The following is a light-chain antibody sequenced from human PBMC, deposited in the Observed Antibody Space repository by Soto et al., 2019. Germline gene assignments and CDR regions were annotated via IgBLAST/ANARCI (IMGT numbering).Light chain of an antibody. Sequence: DIGMTQTPLSLTVTPGEPASISCRSSQSLLDSDDGNTYLDWYLQKPGQSPQLLIYTVSYRASGVPDRFSGSGSGTDFTLKISRVEAEDVGVYYCMQRIEFPLTFGGGTKVEIK. V-gene: IGKV2-40*01. CDR3: MQRIEFPLT. J-gene: IGKJ4*01. CDR1: QSLLDSDDGNTY. CDR2: TVS.